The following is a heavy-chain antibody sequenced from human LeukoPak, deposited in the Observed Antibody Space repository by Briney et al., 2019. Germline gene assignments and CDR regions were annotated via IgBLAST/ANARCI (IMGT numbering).Heavy chain of an antibody. Sequence: RTSETLSLTCSASGGPITTSSYYWGWIRQPPGKGLDWIGSIYYNGNTYYNPSLKSRVTISVDTSKNQFSLKLSSVTAADTAVYYCARHSSIATQDIWGQGIMVTVSS. CDR2: IYYNGNT. CDR1: GGPITTSSYY. D-gene: IGHD6-6*01. J-gene: IGHJ3*02. CDR3: ARHSSIATQDI. V-gene: IGHV4-39*07.